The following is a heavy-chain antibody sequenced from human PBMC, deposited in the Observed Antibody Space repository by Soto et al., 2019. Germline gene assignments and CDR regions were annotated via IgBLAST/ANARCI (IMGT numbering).Heavy chain of an antibody. Sequence: PGGSLRLSCAASGFTFSSYGMHWVRQAPGKGLEWVAVISYDGSNKYYADSVKGRFTISRDNSKNTLYLQMNSLRAEDTAVYYCAKGDLFWSGYYTVDYWGQGTLVTVSS. CDR3: AKGDLFWSGYYTVDY. D-gene: IGHD3-3*01. J-gene: IGHJ4*02. CDR1: GFTFSSYG. CDR2: ISYDGSNK. V-gene: IGHV3-30*18.